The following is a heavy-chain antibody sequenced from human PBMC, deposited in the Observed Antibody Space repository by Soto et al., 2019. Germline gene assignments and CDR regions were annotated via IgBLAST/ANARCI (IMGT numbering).Heavy chain of an antibody. CDR1: SGPSSSHN. CDR2: VYSTGGI. CDR3: VRQGIGTQHGLVDV. D-gene: IGHD3-10*01. J-gene: IGHJ6*02. V-gene: IGHV4-59*08. Sequence: QVQLQQSGPGLVKPSETLSLTCTVSSGPSSSHNWGWIRQPPGRGLEWIGYVYSTGGISYNPSLKSRVTISADTSTNHISLTLSSVTAADTAVYYCVRQGIGTQHGLVDVWGQGTTVTVSS.